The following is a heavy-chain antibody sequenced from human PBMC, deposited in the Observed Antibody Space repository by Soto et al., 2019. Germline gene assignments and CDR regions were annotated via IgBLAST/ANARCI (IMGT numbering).Heavy chain of an antibody. CDR3: ASLYSSGWYEPIDY. CDR2: ISSSSSTI. V-gene: IGHV3-48*01. D-gene: IGHD6-19*01. Sequence: EVQLVESGGGLVQPGGSLRLSCAASGFTFSSYSMNWVRQAPGKGLEWVSYISSSSSTIYYADSLKGRFTISRDNAKNSLYLQMNSLRAEDTAVYYCASLYSSGWYEPIDYWGQGTLVTVSS. CDR1: GFTFSSYS. J-gene: IGHJ4*02.